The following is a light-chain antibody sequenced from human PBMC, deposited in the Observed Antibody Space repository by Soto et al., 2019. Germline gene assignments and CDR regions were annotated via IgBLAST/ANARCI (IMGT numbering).Light chain of an antibody. J-gene: IGKJ2*01. CDR2: LGS. CDR1: QSLLHSNGYTY. Sequence: DIVMTQSPLSLPVTPGEPATISCRSSQSLLHSNGYTYLDWYVQKPGQSTQRLIDLGSNRASGVPYRFSGSGSGTDFTLKISTVEAEDVGVYYCMEALQSHTFGQGTKLEIK. CDR3: MEALQSHT. V-gene: IGKV2-28*01.